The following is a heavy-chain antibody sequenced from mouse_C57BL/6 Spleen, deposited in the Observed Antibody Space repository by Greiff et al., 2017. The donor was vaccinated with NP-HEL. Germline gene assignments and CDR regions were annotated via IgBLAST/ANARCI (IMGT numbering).Heavy chain of an antibody. V-gene: IGHV5-6*01. J-gene: IGHJ2*01. CDR2: ISSGGSYT. D-gene: IGHD4-1*01. CDR3: ARLRELGRRSAYYFDY. CDR1: GFTFSSYG. Sequence: EVKLVESGGDLVKPGGSLKLSCAASGFTFSSYGMSWVRQTPDKRLEWVATISSGGSYTYYPDSVKGRFTISRDNAKNTLYLQMSRLKSEDTAMYYCARLRELGRRSAYYFDYWGQGTTLTVTS.